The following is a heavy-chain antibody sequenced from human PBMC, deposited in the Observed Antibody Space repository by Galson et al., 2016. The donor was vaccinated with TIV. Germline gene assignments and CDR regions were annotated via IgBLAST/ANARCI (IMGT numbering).Heavy chain of an antibody. CDR2: IRYDGSER. CDR3: AKDSEYYFDTSGYYFPLDH. CDR1: GFTFSSYG. D-gene: IGHD3-22*01. Sequence: SLRLSCATSGFTFSSYGIHWVRQAPGKGLEWVAFIRYDGSERYVADSVKGRFIISRDNSKNMLYLQMHSVRVDDTGLYYCAKDSEYYFDTSGYYFPLDHWVQGTLVTVSS. V-gene: IGHV3-30*02. J-gene: IGHJ4*02.